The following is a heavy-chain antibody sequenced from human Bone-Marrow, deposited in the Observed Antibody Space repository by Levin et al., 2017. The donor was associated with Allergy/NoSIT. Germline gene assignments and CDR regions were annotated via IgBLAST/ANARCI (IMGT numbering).Heavy chain of an antibody. V-gene: IGHV3-23*01. Sequence: AGGSLRLSCAASGFTFSSYAMSWVRQAPGKGLEWVSAISGSGGSTYYADSVKGRFTISRDNSKNTLYLQMNSLRAEDTAVYYCASIQYYDFWSGYWSRNWFDPWGQGTLVTVSS. D-gene: IGHD3-3*01. CDR3: ASIQYYDFWSGYWSRNWFDP. J-gene: IGHJ5*02. CDR2: ISGSGGST. CDR1: GFTFSSYA.